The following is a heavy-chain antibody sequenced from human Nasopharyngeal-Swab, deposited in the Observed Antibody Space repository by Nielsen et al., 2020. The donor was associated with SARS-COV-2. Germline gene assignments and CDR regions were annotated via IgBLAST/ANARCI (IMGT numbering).Heavy chain of an antibody. CDR1: GYTFTGYY. CDR3: ARWGSGSRGFDY. Sequence: ASVKVSCKASGYTFTGYYMHWVRQAPGQGLEWMGWINPNSGGTNYAQKFQGRVTMTRDTSISTAYMELSRLRSDDTAMYYCARWGSGSRGFDYWGQGTLVTVSS. D-gene: IGHD6-19*01. V-gene: IGHV1-2*02. J-gene: IGHJ4*02. CDR2: INPNSGGT.